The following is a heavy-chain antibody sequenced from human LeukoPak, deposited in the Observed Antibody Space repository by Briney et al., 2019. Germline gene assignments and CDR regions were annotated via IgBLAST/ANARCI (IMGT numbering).Heavy chain of an antibody. CDR2: IKSKTDGRTT. CDR3: TPPAAMVRGVIIDY. V-gene: IGHV3-15*01. D-gene: IGHD3-10*01. CDR1: GFTFSNAW. J-gene: IGHJ4*02. Sequence: GGSLRLSCAASGFTFSNAWMSWVRQAPGKGLEWVGRIKSKTDGRTTDYAAPVKGRFTISRDDSKNTLYLQMNSLKTEDTAVYYCTPPAAMVRGVIIDYWGQGTLVTVSS.